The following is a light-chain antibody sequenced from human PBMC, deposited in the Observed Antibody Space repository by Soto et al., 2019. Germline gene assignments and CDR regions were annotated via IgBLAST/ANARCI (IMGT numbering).Light chain of an antibody. V-gene: IGLV1-40*01. Sequence: QSALAQPPSVSGAPGQRVTISCTGSSSNIGAGHDVHWYQQLPGTAPKLLIYGNGNRPSGVPDRFSGSKSGTSASLAITGLQAEDEADYYCQSYDSSLSGSEVFGTGTKATVL. J-gene: IGLJ1*01. CDR3: QSYDSSLSGSEV. CDR1: SSNIGAGHD. CDR2: GNG.